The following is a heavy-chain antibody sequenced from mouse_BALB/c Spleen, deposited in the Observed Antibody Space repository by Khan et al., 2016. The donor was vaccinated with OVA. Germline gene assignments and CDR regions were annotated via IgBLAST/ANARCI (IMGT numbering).Heavy chain of an antibody. D-gene: IGHD2-14*01. CDR1: GFTFTNYG. V-gene: IGHV9-3-1*01. J-gene: IGHJ4*01. Sequence: IQLVQSGPELKKPGETVQISCKASGFTFTNYGMNWVKQAPGKGLKWMGWINTYTGEPSCADDFKGRFAFSLETSASTAYLQINSLKNEDTATYFCARVGYNGTMDCWGQGTSVTVSS. CDR2: INTYTGEP. CDR3: ARVGYNGTMDC.